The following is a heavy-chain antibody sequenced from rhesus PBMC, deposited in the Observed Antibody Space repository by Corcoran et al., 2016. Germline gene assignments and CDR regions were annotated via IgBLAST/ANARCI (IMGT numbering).Heavy chain of an antibody. Sequence: DVQLVESGGGLVKPGGSLRLSCVASGFTFRSYVMHWFRQDPGKCMEGVSGFSENVGTKYYPRSVKGRFTISRDNPKNSLFLQMNSLRAEDTAVYYCTSAYCSCGVCPTLDSWGQGVVVTVSS. D-gene: IGHD2-39*01. CDR3: TSAYCSCGVCPTLDS. J-gene: IGHJ6*01. V-gene: IGHV3S26*01. CDR2: FSENVGTK. CDR1: GFTFRSYV.